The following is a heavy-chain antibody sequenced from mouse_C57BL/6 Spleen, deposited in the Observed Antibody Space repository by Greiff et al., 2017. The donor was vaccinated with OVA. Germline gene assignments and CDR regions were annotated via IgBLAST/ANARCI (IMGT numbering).Heavy chain of an antibody. V-gene: IGHV7-3*01. J-gene: IGHJ2*01. CDR3: ASASYCNSYLDY. CDR1: GFTFTDYY. Sequence: EVHLLESGAGFVQPGGSLSLSCAASGFTFTDYYISWVRQPPGKALEWLGFISHKANGYTTEYRSSVKGRFTISRYTCQSILHLQMHALRDEDSATYYRASASYCNSYLDYWGQGTTLTVSS. CDR2: ISHKANGYTT. D-gene: IGHD2-1*01.